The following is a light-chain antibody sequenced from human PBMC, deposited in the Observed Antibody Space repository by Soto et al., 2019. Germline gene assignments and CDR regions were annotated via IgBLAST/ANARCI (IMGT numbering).Light chain of an antibody. J-gene: IGKJ1*01. CDR2: GAS. Sequence: EIVMTQSPATLSLSPGERATLSCRASQSVSSSYLSWYQQKPGQAPSLLIYGASTRATGIPARFSGSGSGTDFTLTISSLQPEDFAVYYCQQHYNLPSTFGQGTKVEIK. CDR3: QQHYNLPST. CDR1: QSVSSSY. V-gene: IGKV3D-7*01.